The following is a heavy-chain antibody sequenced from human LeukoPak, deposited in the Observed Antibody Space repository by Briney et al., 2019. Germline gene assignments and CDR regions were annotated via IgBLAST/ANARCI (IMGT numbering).Heavy chain of an antibody. J-gene: IGHJ4*02. CDR3: ARACASNEFDY. V-gene: IGHV3-33*01. CDR1: GFTSTSYG. D-gene: IGHD2-8*01. Sequence: GGSLRLSCAASGFTSTSYGMHWVRQAPGKGLEWVAVIWSDGSKTYYVDSVKGRFTISRDYSKNTLYLQMSSLRAEDTAVYYCARACASNEFDYWGQGTLVTVSS. CDR2: IWSDGSKT.